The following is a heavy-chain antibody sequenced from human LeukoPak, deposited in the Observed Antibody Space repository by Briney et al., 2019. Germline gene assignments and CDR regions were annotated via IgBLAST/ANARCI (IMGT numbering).Heavy chain of an antibody. CDR3: ARDLAEDQLLYEGWFDP. CDR1: GGSISSGGYY. CDR2: IYHSGSN. D-gene: IGHD2-2*02. J-gene: IGHJ5*02. Sequence: PSETLSLTCTVSGGSISSGGYYWSWIRQPPGKGLEWIGYIYHSGSNYYNPSLKSRVTISVDRSKNQFSLKLSSVTAADTAVYYCARDLAEDQLLYEGWFDPWGQGTLVTVSS. V-gene: IGHV4-30-2*01.